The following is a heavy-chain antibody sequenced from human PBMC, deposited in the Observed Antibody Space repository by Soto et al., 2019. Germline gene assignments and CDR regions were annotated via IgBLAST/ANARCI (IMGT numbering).Heavy chain of an antibody. CDR2: INAGNGNT. D-gene: IGHD3-16*02. V-gene: IGHV1-3*01. Sequence: ASVKVSCKASGYTFTDYAMHWVRQAPGQRLEWMGWINAGNGNTKYSQKFQARVTITRDTSASTAYMELSSLRSEDTAVYYCARGSRYDYVWGNYLYEFDYWGQGTLVTVSS. CDR3: ARGSRYDYVWGNYLYEFDY. J-gene: IGHJ4*02. CDR1: GYTFTDYA.